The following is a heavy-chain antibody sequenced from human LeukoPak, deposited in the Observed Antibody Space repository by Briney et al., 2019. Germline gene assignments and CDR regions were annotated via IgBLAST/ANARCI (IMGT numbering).Heavy chain of an antibody. J-gene: IGHJ4*02. Sequence: SETLSLTCTVSGGSISGYYWSWIRQPPGKGLEWVGYIYYSGNTNYNPSLKSRVTISVDTSKNQFSLKLSSVTAADTAVYYCAREGSDILTGYYKDYWGQGTLVTVSS. CDR1: GGSISGYY. D-gene: IGHD3-9*01. CDR2: IYYSGNT. CDR3: AREGSDILTGYYKDY. V-gene: IGHV4-59*12.